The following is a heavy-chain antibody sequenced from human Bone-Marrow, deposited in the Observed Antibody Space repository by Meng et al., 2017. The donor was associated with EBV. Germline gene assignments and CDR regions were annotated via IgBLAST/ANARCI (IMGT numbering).Heavy chain of an antibody. J-gene: IGHJ4*02. Sequence: VRLVACGAEVKKPGSSVMVSCKTSGGTFRSDAISWVRQAPGQGLVWMGGLIPMTGVAHYAQKFQDRVSIIADESTSTHYLELSSLRSEDTAIYFCASESGRGFTPDYWGQGTLVTVSS. CDR1: GGTFRSDA. CDR3: ASESGRGFTPDY. V-gene: IGHV1-69*01. CDR2: LIPMTGVA. D-gene: IGHD3-10*01.